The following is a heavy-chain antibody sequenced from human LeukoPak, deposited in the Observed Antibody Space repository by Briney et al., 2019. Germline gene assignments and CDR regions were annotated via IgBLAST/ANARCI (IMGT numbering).Heavy chain of an antibody. V-gene: IGHV3-48*03. CDR1: GFTFSSYE. CDR2: ISSGGTTI. D-gene: IGHD2-15*01. CDR3: ARDVGCSGGSCYSHFDY. Sequence: GGSLRLSCAASGFTFSSYEMHWVRQAPGKGLKWVSYISSGGTTIYYADSVKGRFTISRDNAKNSLYLQMNSLRAEDTAIYYCARDVGCSGGSCYSHFDYWGQGTLVTVSS. J-gene: IGHJ4*02.